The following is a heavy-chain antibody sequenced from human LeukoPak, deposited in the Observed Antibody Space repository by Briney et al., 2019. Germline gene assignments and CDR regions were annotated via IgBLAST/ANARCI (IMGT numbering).Heavy chain of an antibody. D-gene: IGHD6-19*01. J-gene: IGHJ4*02. CDR2: INHSGST. Sequence: PSETLSLTCAVYGGSFSGYYWSWIRQPPGKGLEWIGEINHSGSTNYNPSLKSRGTISVDTSKNQFSLKLSSVTAADTAVYYCATAIPGIAVAGGLDYFDYWGQGTLVTVSS. CDR1: GGSFSGYY. CDR3: ATAIPGIAVAGGLDYFDY. V-gene: IGHV4-34*01.